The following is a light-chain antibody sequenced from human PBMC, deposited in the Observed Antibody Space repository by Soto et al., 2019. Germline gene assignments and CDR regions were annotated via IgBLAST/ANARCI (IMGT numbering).Light chain of an antibody. CDR3: QQYKNWPL. Sequence: EIVLTQSPGTLSLSPGKRATLSCRASQSVSSNYLAWYQQKPGQAPRLLIYGASSRATGIPDRFSGSGSGTDFTLTISSLQSEDFAVYYCQQYKNWPLFGQGTRLEIK. CDR1: QSVSSNY. V-gene: IGKV3-20*01. J-gene: IGKJ5*01. CDR2: GAS.